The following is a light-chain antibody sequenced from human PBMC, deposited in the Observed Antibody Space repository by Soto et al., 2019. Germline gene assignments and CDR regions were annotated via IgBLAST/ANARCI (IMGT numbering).Light chain of an antibody. CDR2: EAS. V-gene: IGKV1-9*01. CDR1: QDINSY. Sequence: IQLNQSPSSLSASIGDRVTITCRASQDINSYLACYQQKPGKAPNLLIYEASILQRGVPSRFSGSISGTDFTLTISSLQAEDFATYYCQQTRSYPSTFGGGTKVDIK. CDR3: QQTRSYPST. J-gene: IGKJ4*01.